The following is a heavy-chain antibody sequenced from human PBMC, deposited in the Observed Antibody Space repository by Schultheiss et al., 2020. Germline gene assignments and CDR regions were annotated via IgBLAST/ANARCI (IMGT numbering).Heavy chain of an antibody. CDR1: GFTFSSYG. V-gene: IGHV3-30*02. CDR3: AKDAGYCSSTSCYRGAHIDY. D-gene: IGHD2-2*02. CDR2: IRYDGSNK. J-gene: IGHJ4*02. Sequence: SCAASGFTFSSYGMHWVRQAPGKGLEWVAFIRYDGSNKYYADSVKGRFTISRDNSKNTLYLQMNSLRAEDTAVYYCAKDAGYCSSTSCYRGAHIDYWGQGTLVTVSS.